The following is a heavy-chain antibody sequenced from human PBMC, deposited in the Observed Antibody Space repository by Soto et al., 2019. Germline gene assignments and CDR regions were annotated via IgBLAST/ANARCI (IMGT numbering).Heavy chain of an antibody. J-gene: IGHJ5*02. CDR3: ARDSGRGFDP. V-gene: IGHV3-21*01. CDR2: ISSSSSHI. CDR1: GFTFSSYS. Sequence: GGSLRLSCAASGFTFSSYSMNWVRQAPGRGLEWVSSISSSSSHIYYADSVKGRFTISRDNAKNSLYLQMNSPRAEDTAVYYCARDSGRGFDPWGQGTLVTVSS.